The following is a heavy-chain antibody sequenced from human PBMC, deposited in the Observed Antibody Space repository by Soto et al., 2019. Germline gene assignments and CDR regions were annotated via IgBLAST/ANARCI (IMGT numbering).Heavy chain of an antibody. J-gene: IGHJ4*02. D-gene: IGHD3-10*01. CDR3: ANDAGSGSEAPDY. CDR1: GFKFSSYS. Sequence: EVQLVESGGGLVKPGGSLRLSCAASGFKFSSYSMNWVRQAPGKGLEWVSFISTSGRYIKYADSVKGRFTVSRDNANNSLYLQMKSLTAEDTAVYYCANDAGSGSEAPDYWGQGTLVTVSS. V-gene: IGHV3-21*01. CDR2: ISTSGRYI.